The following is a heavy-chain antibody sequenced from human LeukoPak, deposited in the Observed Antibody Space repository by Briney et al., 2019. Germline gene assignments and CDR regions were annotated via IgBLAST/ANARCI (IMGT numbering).Heavy chain of an antibody. Sequence: GGSLRLSCAASGFTFSSYSMNWVRQAPGKGLEWVSSISSSSSYIYYADSVKGRFTISRDNAKNSLYLQMNSLRAEDTAVYYCARAMTTVTTFDYWGQGTLVTVSS. J-gene: IGHJ4*02. D-gene: IGHD4-17*01. CDR3: ARAMTTVTTFDY. CDR1: GFTFSSYS. V-gene: IGHV3-21*01. CDR2: ISSSSSYI.